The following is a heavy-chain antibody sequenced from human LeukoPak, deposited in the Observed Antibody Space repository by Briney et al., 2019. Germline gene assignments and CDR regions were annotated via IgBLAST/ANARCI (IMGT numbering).Heavy chain of an antibody. V-gene: IGHV3-53*01. CDR1: GFTVSSNY. CDR3: ARESGYSYVGY. Sequence: GGSLRPSCAASGFTVSSNYMSWVRQAPGKGLEWVSVIYSGGSTYYADSVKGRFTISRDNSKNTLYLQMNSLRAEDTAVYYCARESGYSYVGYWGQGTLVTVSS. CDR2: IYSGGST. J-gene: IGHJ4*02. D-gene: IGHD5-18*01.